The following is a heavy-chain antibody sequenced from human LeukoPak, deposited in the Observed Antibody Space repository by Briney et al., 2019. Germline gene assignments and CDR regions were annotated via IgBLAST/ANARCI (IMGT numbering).Heavy chain of an antibody. CDR1: GGSISSYY. CDR3: ARRNYYDSSGYYPFDY. V-gene: IGHV4-59*04. Sequence: SETLSLTCTVSGGSISSYYWSWIRQPPGKGLEWIGYIYYSGSTYYNPSLKSRVTISVDTSKNQFSLKLSSVTAADTAVYYCARRNYYDSSGYYPFDYWGQGTLVTVSS. J-gene: IGHJ4*02. CDR2: IYYSGST. D-gene: IGHD3-22*01.